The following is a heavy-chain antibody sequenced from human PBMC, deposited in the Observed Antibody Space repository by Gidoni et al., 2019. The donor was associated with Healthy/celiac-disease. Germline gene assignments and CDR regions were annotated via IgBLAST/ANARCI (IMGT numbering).Heavy chain of an antibody. J-gene: IGHJ4*02. CDR1: GFTFSGSA. CDR2: IRSKANSYAT. CDR3: TTQISANNDY. V-gene: IGHV3-73*02. Sequence: EVQLVEFGGGLVQPGGSLKLSCAAPGFTFSGSAMHWVRQASGKGLEWVGRIRSKANSYATAYAASVKGRFTISRDDSKNTAYLQMNSLKTEDTAVYYCTTQISANNDYWGQGTLVTVS.